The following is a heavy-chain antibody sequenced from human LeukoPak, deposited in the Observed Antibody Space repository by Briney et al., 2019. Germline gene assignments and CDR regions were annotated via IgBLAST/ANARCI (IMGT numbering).Heavy chain of an antibody. V-gene: IGHV3-23*01. J-gene: IGHJ4*02. CDR2: ISGSGGNT. CDR1: GFTFSSYA. Sequence: GGSLRLSCAASGFTFSSYAMSWARQAPGKGLEWVSVISGSGGNTYYADSVKGRFTISRDNSKNSLYLQMHGLRAEDTAVYFCARVVAPAGTCFDYWGQGTLVTVSS. CDR3: ARVVAPAGTCFDY. D-gene: IGHD6-13*01.